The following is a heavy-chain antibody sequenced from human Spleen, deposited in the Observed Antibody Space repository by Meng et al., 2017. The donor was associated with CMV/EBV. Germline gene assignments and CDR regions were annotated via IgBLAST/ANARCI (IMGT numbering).Heavy chain of an antibody. CDR2: ISGSGGST. V-gene: IGHV3-23*01. CDR1: GFTFSSYA. J-gene: IGHJ6*02. D-gene: IGHD3-3*01. CDR3: ARGRDYDFWSGYRHPYYYYYGMDV. Sequence: GESLKISCAASGFTFSSYAMSWVRQAPGKGLEWVSAISGSGGSTYYADSVKGRFTISRDNSKNTLYLQMNSLRAEDTAVYYCARGRDYDFWSGYRHPYYYYYGMDVWGQGTTVTVSS.